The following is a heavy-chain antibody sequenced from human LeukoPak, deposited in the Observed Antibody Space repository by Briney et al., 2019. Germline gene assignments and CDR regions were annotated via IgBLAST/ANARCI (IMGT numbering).Heavy chain of an antibody. V-gene: IGHV6-1*01. D-gene: IGHD3-9*01. Sequence: SQTLSLTCAISGDSVSSNSAAWNWIRQSPSRGLEWLGRTYYRSKWYNDYAVSVKSRITINPDTSKNQFSLRLNSVTPEDTAVYYCARETEYYDILTGLFDYWGQGTLVTVSS. J-gene: IGHJ4*02. CDR3: ARETEYYDILTGLFDY. CDR2: TYYRSKWYN. CDR1: GDSVSSNSAA.